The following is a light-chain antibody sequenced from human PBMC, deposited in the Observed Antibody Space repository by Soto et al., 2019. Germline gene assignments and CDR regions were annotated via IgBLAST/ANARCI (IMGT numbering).Light chain of an antibody. J-gene: IGKJ1*01. CDR2: RAS. CDR3: QQYTNAPRT. V-gene: IGKV3-20*01. CDR1: QSINNYF. Sequence: EIVLTQSPGTLSRSPGETATLSCRASQSINNYFLAWHQQRPGQAPRLLIFRASQRASGIPDRFRGSGSGTDFTLTITRLEPEDFAVYYCQQYTNAPRTFGQGTKVEIK.